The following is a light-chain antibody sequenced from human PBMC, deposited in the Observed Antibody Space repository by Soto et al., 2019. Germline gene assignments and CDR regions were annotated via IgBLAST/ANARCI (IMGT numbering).Light chain of an antibody. J-gene: IGKJ2*01. CDR3: QQYNNWPLYT. V-gene: IGKV3-15*01. Sequence: EIVMTQSPATLSVSPGEKATLSCRASQSVRSNLAWYQQKPGQSPRLLIYAASTRATGIPARFSGSGFGTEFTLTISSLQSEDFAVYYCQQYNNWPLYTFCQGTKLEIK. CDR1: QSVRSN. CDR2: AAS.